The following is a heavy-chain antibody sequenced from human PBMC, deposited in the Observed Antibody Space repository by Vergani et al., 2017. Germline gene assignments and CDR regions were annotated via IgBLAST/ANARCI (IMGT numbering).Heavy chain of an antibody. CDR2: MYHSGST. D-gene: IGHD6-13*01. V-gene: IGHV4-59*01. J-gene: IGHJ6*03. CDR3: ARHGKQQLVNHYYYYMDV. CDR1: GGSMSGYY. Sequence: QVRLQESGPGLVKPSETLSLTCSVSGGSMSGYYWCWIRQPPGKELEWIGYMYHSGSTNYNPSLETRVTISGDTSKNQFSLKLNSVTAADTAVYYCARHGKQQLVNHYYYYMDVWGKGTTVTVSS.